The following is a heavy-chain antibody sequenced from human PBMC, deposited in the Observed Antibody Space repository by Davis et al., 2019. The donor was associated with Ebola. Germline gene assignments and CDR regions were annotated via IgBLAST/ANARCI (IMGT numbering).Heavy chain of an antibody. D-gene: IGHD3-22*01. CDR2: ISGSGGST. CDR1: GFTFSSYA. Sequence: GSLRLSCAASGFTFSSYAMSWVRQAPGKGLEWVSAISGSGGSTYYADSLKGRFTVSRDNAKNSLSLQVNSLRADDTAVYYCARGGYYDDSGYSHAAFDIWGQGTMVTVSS. V-gene: IGHV3-23*01. CDR3: ARGGYYDDSGYSHAAFDI. J-gene: IGHJ3*02.